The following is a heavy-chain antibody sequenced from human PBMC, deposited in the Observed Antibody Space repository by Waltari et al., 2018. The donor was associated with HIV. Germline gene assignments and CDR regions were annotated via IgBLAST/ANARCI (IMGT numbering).Heavy chain of an antibody. Sequence: EVQLVESGGGSVQPGGSLRLTCVVSGLRLSDYWMHWVRQVPGKGLVWVSRIKSDANSATYAGSVKGRFTISSDNAKNTLYLQMNSLRDEDTAVYYCARSDYFHNWGQGTLVTVSS. CDR1: GLRLSDYW. J-gene: IGHJ4*02. CDR3: ARSDYFHN. CDR2: IKSDANSA. D-gene: IGHD3-9*01. V-gene: IGHV3-74*01.